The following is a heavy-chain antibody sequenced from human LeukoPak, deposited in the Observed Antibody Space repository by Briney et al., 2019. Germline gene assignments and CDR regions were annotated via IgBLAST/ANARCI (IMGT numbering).Heavy chain of an antibody. Sequence: ASVNVSFKSSVYALTVYYLHWVRQAPGQGGEGMGWINPNIGDTKYSEKFQGRVTLTRHTSINIAYMELSRLTSDDTAVYYCARSSGFFYYFDYWGQGTLVTVSS. CDR3: ARSSGFFYYFDY. CDR2: INPNIGDT. D-gene: IGHD3-22*01. V-gene: IGHV1-2*02. CDR1: VYALTVYY. J-gene: IGHJ4*02.